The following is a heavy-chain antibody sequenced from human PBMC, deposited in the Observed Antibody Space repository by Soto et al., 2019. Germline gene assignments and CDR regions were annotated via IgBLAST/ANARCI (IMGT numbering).Heavy chain of an antibody. J-gene: IGHJ4*02. Sequence: QVQLVESGGGVVQPGRSLRLSCAASGFTFSSYAMHWVRQAPGKGLEWVAVISYDGSNKYYADSVKGRFTISRDNSKNTLYLQMNSLRAEDTAVYYCARNYYDSSGYGGSWDYWGQGTLVTVSS. V-gene: IGHV3-30-3*01. CDR1: GFTFSSYA. D-gene: IGHD3-22*01. CDR2: ISYDGSNK. CDR3: ARNYYDSSGYGGSWDY.